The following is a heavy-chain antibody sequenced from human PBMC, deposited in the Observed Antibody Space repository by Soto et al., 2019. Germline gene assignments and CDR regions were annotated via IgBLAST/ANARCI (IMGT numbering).Heavy chain of an antibody. CDR1: GFTFSSYG. J-gene: IGHJ4*02. CDR2: IWYDGSNK. D-gene: IGHD3-9*01. Sequence: QVQLVESGGGVVQPGRSLRLSCAASGFTFSSYGMHWVRQAPGKGLEWVAVIWYDGSNKYYADSVKGRFTISRDNSKNTLYLQMNSLRAEDTAVYYCARGILYFDWGFEYYFDYWGQGTLVTVSS. V-gene: IGHV3-33*01. CDR3: ARGILYFDWGFEYYFDY.